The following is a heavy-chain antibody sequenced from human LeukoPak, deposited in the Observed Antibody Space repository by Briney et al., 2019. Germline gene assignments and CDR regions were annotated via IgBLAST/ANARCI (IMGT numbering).Heavy chain of an antibody. CDR2: IYYSGST. CDR3: ARVANCSSTSCYTNWFDP. V-gene: IGHV4-59*08. J-gene: IGHJ5*02. Sequence: SETLSLTCTVSGGSISSYYWSWIRQPPGKGLEWIGYIYYSGSTNYNPSLKSRVTISVDTSKNQFSLKLSSVTAADTAVYYCARVANCSSTSCYTNWFDPWGQGTLVTVSS. CDR1: GGSISSYY. D-gene: IGHD2-2*02.